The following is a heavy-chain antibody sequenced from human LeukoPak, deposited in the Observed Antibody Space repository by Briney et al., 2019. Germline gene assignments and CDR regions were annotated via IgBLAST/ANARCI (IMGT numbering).Heavy chain of an antibody. J-gene: IGHJ4*02. V-gene: IGHV4-39*01. D-gene: IGHD3-3*01. CDR1: GGSISSSSYY. CDR3: AGRYYDFWSGSKEIFDY. Sequence: SETLSLTCTVSGGSISSSSYYWGWIRQPPGKGLEWIGSIYYSGSTYYNPSLKSRVTISVDTSRNQFSLKLSSVTAADTAVYYCAGRYYDFWSGSKEIFDYWGQGTLVTVSS. CDR2: IYYSGST.